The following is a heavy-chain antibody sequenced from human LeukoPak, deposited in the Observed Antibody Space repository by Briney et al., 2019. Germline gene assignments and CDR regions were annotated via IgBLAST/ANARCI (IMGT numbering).Heavy chain of an antibody. J-gene: IGHJ4*02. Sequence: GGSLRLSCAASGFTFSSYAMSWVRRAPGKGLEWVSYISGSSSSITYADSVKGRFTISRDNAKNSLYLQLNSLRAEDTAVYYCARDRVGATEFDYWGQGTLVTVSS. CDR1: GFTFSSYA. CDR2: ISGSSSSI. D-gene: IGHD1-26*01. CDR3: ARDRVGATEFDY. V-gene: IGHV3-48*04.